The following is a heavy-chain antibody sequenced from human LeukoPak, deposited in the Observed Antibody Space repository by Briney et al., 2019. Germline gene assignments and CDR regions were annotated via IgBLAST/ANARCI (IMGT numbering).Heavy chain of an antibody. D-gene: IGHD4-17*01. CDR1: GGSISNYY. J-gene: IGHJ4*02. CDR3: ARSGDYSYYFDY. Sequence: SETLSLTCTASGGSISNYYWSWIPQPPGKGLEWVAYIYYSGSTNYNPSLKSRVTISVDTSKNQFSLKLSSVTAADTAVYYCARSGDYSYYFDYWGQGTLVTVSS. V-gene: IGHV4-59*01. CDR2: IYYSGST.